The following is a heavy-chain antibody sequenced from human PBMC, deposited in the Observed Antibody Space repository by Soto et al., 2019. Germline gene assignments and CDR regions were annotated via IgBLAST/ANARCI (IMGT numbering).Heavy chain of an antibody. J-gene: IGHJ6*02. D-gene: IGHD2-2*01. Sequence: ASVKVSCKASGGTFSSYAISWVRQAPGQGLEWMGGIIPIFGTANYAQKFQGRVTITADESTSTAYMELSSLRSEDTAVYYCARETRDCSSTSCYHPYYYYGMDVWGQGTTVTVSS. CDR1: GGTFSSYA. CDR2: IIPIFGTA. V-gene: IGHV1-69*13. CDR3: ARETRDCSSTSCYHPYYYYGMDV.